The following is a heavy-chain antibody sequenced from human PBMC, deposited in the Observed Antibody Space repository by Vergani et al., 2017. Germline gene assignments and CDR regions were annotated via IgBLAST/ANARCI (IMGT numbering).Heavy chain of an antibody. V-gene: IGHV4-38-2*02. CDR1: GYSISSGYY. Sequence: QVQLQESGPGLVKPSETLSLTCAVSGYSISSGYYWGWIRQPPGKGLEWIGYIYYSGSTYSNPSLKSRVTISVDTSKNQFSLKLSSVTAADTAVYYCARDQGFGYKTSYGMNVWGQGTTVTVSS. D-gene: IGHD3-10*01. CDR3: ARDQGFGYKTSYGMNV. CDR2: IYYSGST. J-gene: IGHJ6*02.